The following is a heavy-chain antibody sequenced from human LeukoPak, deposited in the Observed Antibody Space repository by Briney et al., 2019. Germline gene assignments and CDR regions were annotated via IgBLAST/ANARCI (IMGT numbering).Heavy chain of an antibody. V-gene: IGHV4-30-4*08. CDR1: GVSISSGDYY. D-gene: IGHD1-26*01. Sequence: RSSQTLSLTCTVSGVSISSGDYYWRWIRQPPGKGLEWIGYVYYSGSTYYNPSLKSRVTISVDTSKNQFSLKLSSVTAADTAVYYCAREVVGATRQDYWGQGTLVTVSS. J-gene: IGHJ4*02. CDR2: VYYSGST. CDR3: AREVVGATRQDY.